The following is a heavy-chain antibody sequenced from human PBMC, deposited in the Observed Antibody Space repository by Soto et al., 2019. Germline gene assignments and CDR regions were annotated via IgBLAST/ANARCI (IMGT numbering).Heavy chain of an antibody. Sequence: GGSLRLSCAASGFTFSSYAMSWVRQAPGKGLEWVSAISGSGGSTYYADSVKGRFTISRDNSKNTLYLQMNSLRAEDTAVYYCAKGGYDILTGYLWFDPWGQGTLVTVSS. CDR1: GFTFSSYA. CDR3: AKGGYDILTGYLWFDP. D-gene: IGHD3-9*01. CDR2: ISGSGGST. V-gene: IGHV3-23*01. J-gene: IGHJ5*02.